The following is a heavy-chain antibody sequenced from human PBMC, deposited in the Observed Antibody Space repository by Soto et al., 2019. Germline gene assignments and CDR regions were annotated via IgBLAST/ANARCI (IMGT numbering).Heavy chain of an antibody. D-gene: IGHD3-10*01. V-gene: IGHV4-39*01. J-gene: IGHJ6*02. CDR2: IYYSGST. CDR1: GGSISSSSYY. CDR3: AKNGVSGYYYGMDV. Sequence: QLQLQESGPGLVKPSETLSLTCTVSGGSISSSSYYWGWIRQPPGKGLEWIGSIYYSGSTYYNQSLKSRVPISVDTSKNQFSLKLSSVTAADTAVYYCAKNGVSGYYYGMDVWGQGTTVTVSS.